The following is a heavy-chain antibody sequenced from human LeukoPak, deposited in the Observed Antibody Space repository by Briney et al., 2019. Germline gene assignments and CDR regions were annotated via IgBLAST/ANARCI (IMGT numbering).Heavy chain of an antibody. CDR1: GFTVSSNY. CDR2: IYSGGST. CDR3: ARSGARLPLDY. J-gene: IGHJ4*02. D-gene: IGHD2-8*02. Sequence: GGSLRLSCAASGFTVSSNYMSWVRQAPGKGLEWASVIYSGGSTYYADSVKGRFTISRDNSKNTLYLQMNSLRAEDTAVYYCARSGARLPLDYWGQGTLVTVSS. V-gene: IGHV3-53*01.